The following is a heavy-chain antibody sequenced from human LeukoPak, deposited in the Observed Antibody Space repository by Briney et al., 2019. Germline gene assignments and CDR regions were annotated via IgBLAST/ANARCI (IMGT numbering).Heavy chain of an antibody. Sequence: ASEKVSCKASGYTFTSYDINWVRQATGQGLEWMGWMNPNSGNTGYAQKFQGRVTMTRNTSISTAYMELSSLRSEDTAVYYCAGARLTSRRAYSSSLSWFDPWGQGTLVTVSS. CDR3: AGARLTSRRAYSSSLSWFDP. CDR1: GYTFTSYD. J-gene: IGHJ5*02. V-gene: IGHV1-8*01. CDR2: MNPNSGNT. D-gene: IGHD6-13*01.